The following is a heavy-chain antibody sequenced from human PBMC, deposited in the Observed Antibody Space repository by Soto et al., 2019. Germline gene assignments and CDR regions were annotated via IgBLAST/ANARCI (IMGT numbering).Heavy chain of an antibody. J-gene: IGHJ5*02. D-gene: IGHD5-12*01. CDR1: GESFIGYY. V-gene: IGHV4-34*01. CDR2: INHGGST. CDR3: ARTDIVTTHRFAP. Sequence: QVHLQQWGAGLLKPSETLSLTCAVYGESFIGYYWTWIRQSPGKGLEWIGEINHGGSTNYNPSLKSRVTISIDTSKNQFSLKLSSVTAADTSVYYCARTDIVTTHRFAPWGQGTLVTVSS.